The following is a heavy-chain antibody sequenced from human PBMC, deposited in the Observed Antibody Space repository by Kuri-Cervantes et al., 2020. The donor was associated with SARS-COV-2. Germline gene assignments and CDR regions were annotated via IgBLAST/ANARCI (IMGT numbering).Heavy chain of an antibody. CDR3: AKDQRGNPDYFDY. CDR1: GFTFSSYA. D-gene: IGHD1-14*01. Sequence: GGSLRLSCAASGFTFSSYAMHWVRQAPGKGLEWVAVIPYDGSNKYYADSVKGRFTISRDNSKNTLYLQMNSLRAEDTAVYYCAKDQRGNPDYFDYWGQRTLVTVSS. V-gene: IGHV3-30*07. CDR2: IPYDGSNK. J-gene: IGHJ4*02.